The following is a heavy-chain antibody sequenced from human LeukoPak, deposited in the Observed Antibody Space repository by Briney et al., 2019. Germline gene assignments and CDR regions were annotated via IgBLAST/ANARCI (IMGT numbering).Heavy chain of an antibody. CDR1: GGSFSGYY. CDR3: PAKDGIRYPLGAFDI. J-gene: IGHJ3*02. CDR2: INHSGST. D-gene: IGHD3-9*01. Sequence: PSETLSLTCAVNGGSFSGYYWSWIRQPPGKGLEWIGEINHSGSTNYNPSLKSRVTISVDTSKNQFSLKLSSVTAADTAVYFFPAKDGIRYPLGAFDIWGQGTMVTVSS. V-gene: IGHV4-34*01.